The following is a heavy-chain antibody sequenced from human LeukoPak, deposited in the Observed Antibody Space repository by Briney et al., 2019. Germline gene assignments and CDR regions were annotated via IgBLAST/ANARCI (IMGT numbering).Heavy chain of an antibody. J-gene: IGHJ4*02. CDR2: RKQGGREK. Sequence: GWSLRLSCAASGFTFSSYWRSGVRQAPGKGLEGVANRKQGGREKYYVDSVKGRFTISRDNAKNSLYLQMTSLRAEATAVYYCARASTDDPDYWGQGTLVTVSS. CDR1: GFTFSSYW. D-gene: IGHD3-16*01. V-gene: IGHV3-7*01. CDR3: ARASTDDPDY.